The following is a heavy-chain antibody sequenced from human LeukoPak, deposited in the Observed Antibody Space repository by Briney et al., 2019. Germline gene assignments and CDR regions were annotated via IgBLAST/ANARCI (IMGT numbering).Heavy chain of an antibody. CDR1: GYSINSGYF. J-gene: IGHJ6*03. V-gene: IGHV4-38-2*02. D-gene: IGHD6-13*01. CDR2: IFHTGDV. Sequence: SETLSLTCTVSGYSINSGYFWGWVRQPPGKGPEWIGSIFHTGDVYYNPSLRSRVTLSIDTSRNQFSLKLSSVTAADTAVYYCARVSGIAAAGTGWEYYYYYMDVWGKGTTVTISS. CDR3: ARVSGIAAAGTGWEYYYYYMDV.